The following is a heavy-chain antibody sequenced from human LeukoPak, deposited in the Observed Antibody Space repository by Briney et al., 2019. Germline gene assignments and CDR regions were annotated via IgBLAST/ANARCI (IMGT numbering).Heavy chain of an antibody. Sequence: SETLSFTGNVSGASINSYYWSWIRQSPGKGLEWIGYVYKSGTTSYKPTLRSRVIISLDTSNNQISLKLRSVTAADTAVYYCARHSLCRGGTCISSYYYGLDIWGQGTTVTVSS. V-gene: IGHV4-59*08. D-gene: IGHD2-15*01. CDR3: ARHSLCRGGTCISSYYYGLDI. J-gene: IGHJ6*02. CDR1: GASINSYY. CDR2: VYKSGTT.